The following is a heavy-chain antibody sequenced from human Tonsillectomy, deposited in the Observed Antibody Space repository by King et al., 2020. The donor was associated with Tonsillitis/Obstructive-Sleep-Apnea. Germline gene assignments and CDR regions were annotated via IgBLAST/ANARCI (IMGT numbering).Heavy chain of an antibody. D-gene: IGHD6-13*01. CDR3: ARVPGIAEGGTYYYGMDV. J-gene: IGHJ6*02. V-gene: IGHV3-30*04. CDR1: GLTFISYA. CDR2: MSSDGSNK. Sequence: VQLVESGGGVVQPGRSLRLSCAASGLTFISYAIHWVRQAPGKGLEWVAVMSSDGSNKFYSDSVKGRFTISRDNSKNKLYLQVNSLRPEETAVYYCARVPGIAEGGTYYYGMDVWGQGTTVTVSS.